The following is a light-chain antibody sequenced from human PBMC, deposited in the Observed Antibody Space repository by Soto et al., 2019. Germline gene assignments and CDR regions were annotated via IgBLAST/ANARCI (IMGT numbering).Light chain of an antibody. V-gene: IGKV3-15*01. CDR3: QQYNNWPRT. CDR2: GVS. CDR1: QSVSSIY. J-gene: IGKJ1*01. Sequence: EIVLTQSPGTLSLSPAQRSTLSSRASQSVSSIYFAWYQQKRGQAPRLLIYGVSSRATGIPARFSGSGSGTEFTLTISSLQSEDFAVYYCQQYNNWPRTFGQGTKVDI.